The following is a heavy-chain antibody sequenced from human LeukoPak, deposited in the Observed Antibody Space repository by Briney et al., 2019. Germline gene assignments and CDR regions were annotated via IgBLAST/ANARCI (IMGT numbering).Heavy chain of an antibody. CDR2: IWYDGSNK. CDR1: GFTFSSYG. J-gene: IGHJ6*02. CDR3: ARAQFLNPPPSITMVRRVIPPYGMDV. Sequence: GGSLRLSCAASGFTFSSYGMHWVRQAPGKGLEWVAVIWYDGSNKYYADSVKGRFTISRDNSKNTLYLQMNSLRAEDTAVYYCARAQFLNPPPSITMVRRVIPPYGMDVWGQGTTVTVSS. D-gene: IGHD3-10*01. V-gene: IGHV3-33*01.